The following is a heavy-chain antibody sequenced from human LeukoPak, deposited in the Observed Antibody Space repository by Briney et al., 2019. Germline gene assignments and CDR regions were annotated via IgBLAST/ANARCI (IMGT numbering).Heavy chain of an antibody. CDR2: IVGSGGST. D-gene: IGHD3-10*01. CDR3: AKSWDAFDF. V-gene: IGHV3-23*01. Sequence: GGSLRLSCSVSGLTFYTYAMSWVRQAPGKGLEWVSGIVGSGGSTYYADAVKGRFTISRDNSKNTLYLQMNTLRAEDTAVYYCAKSWDAFDFWGQGTMVTVSS. J-gene: IGHJ3*01. CDR1: GLTFYTYA.